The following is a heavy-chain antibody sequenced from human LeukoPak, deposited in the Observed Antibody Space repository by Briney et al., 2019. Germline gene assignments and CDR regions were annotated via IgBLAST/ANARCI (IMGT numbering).Heavy chain of an antibody. D-gene: IGHD2-2*01. Sequence: GESLKISCKGSGYSFTSYWIGWVRQMPGKGLEWMGIIYPGDSDTRYSPSFQGQVTISADKSISTAYLQWSSLKASDTAMYYCAKSDCGSTSCYGPYDAFDIWGQGTMVTVSS. V-gene: IGHV5-51*01. J-gene: IGHJ3*02. CDR3: AKSDCGSTSCYGPYDAFDI. CDR1: GYSFTSYW. CDR2: IYPGDSDT.